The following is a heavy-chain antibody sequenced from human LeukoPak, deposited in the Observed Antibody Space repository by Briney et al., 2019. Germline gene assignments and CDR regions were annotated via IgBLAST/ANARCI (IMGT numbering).Heavy chain of an antibody. CDR2: INPNIGGT. Sequence: ASVKVSCKASGYTLTGYVIQWGRQAPGQGLEWMGWINPNIGGTNYAQKFQGRITMTRDTSSSTVYMDLSSLTSDGAAWCFYARATGSRDHSAFDMWGQGTMVTVSS. D-gene: IGHD1-14*01. V-gene: IGHV1-2*02. CDR3: ARATGSRDHSAFDM. J-gene: IGHJ3*02. CDR1: GYTLTGYV.